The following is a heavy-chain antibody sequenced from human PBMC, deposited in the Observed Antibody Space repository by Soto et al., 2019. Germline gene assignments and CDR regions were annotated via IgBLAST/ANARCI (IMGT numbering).Heavy chain of an antibody. Sequence: PGGSLRLSCAASGFTFYNYAMNWVRQAPGKGLEWVSTVSVSGGSTYYADSVKGRFTISRDNSNSTMYLQMDSLRADDTAVYYCAKPNLYCSSTSCYDYWGQGTLVTVSS. CDR3: AKPNLYCSSTSCYDY. D-gene: IGHD2-2*01. V-gene: IGHV3-23*01. CDR1: GFTFYNYA. CDR2: VSVSGGST. J-gene: IGHJ4*02.